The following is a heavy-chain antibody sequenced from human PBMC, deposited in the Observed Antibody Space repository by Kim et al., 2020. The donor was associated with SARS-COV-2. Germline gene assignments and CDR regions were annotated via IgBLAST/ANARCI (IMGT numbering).Heavy chain of an antibody. J-gene: IGHJ6*02. V-gene: IGHV3-48*04. CDR3: ARDVRGGGMDV. Sequence: LYYPGSVKGRFTISRDNAKNSLFLQMNSLRVEDTAVYYWARDVRGGGMDVWGQGTTVTVSS. CDR2: L. D-gene: IGHD3-16*01.